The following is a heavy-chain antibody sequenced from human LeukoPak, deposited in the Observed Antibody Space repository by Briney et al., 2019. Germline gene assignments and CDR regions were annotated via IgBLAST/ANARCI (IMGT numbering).Heavy chain of an antibody. Sequence: GGSLRLSCAASGFTFRNYAMHWVRQAPGKGLEWVAVTSHDETTKYYADSVKGRFTISRDNSKNTLYLQVNGLRAEDTAVYYCASYSSLDYWGQGTLVTVSS. D-gene: IGHD6-19*01. CDR1: GFTFRNYA. CDR2: TSHDETTK. CDR3: ASYSSLDY. V-gene: IGHV3-30*04. J-gene: IGHJ4*02.